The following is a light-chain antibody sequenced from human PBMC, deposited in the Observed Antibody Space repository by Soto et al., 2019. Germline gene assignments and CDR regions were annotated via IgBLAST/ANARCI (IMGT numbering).Light chain of an antibody. CDR1: LSISIK. CDR2: GAS. CDR3: QQYNKWFSIT. V-gene: IGKV3-15*01. J-gene: IGKJ5*01. Sequence: EVVMTQSPATLSVSPGETVILSCRASLSISIKLGWYQQKPGQAPRLLIYGASTRATGIPARFSGSGSGTEFTLTISSLQSEDYAMYYCQQYNKWFSITFGQGTRLETK.